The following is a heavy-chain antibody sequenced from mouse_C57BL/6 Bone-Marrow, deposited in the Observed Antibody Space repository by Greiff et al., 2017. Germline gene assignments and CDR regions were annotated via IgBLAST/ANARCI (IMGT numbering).Heavy chain of an antibody. CDR3: ARSPPWDEAMDY. Sequence: EVQLQQSGAELVRPGASVKLSCTASGFNIKDDYIHWVKQRPEQGLEWIGWIDPEIGDTEYASKFQGKATITSDTSSSTAYMQLSSLTSEDSAIYFCARSPPWDEAMDYWGQGTSVTVSS. CDR2: IDPEIGDT. V-gene: IGHV14-4*01. D-gene: IGHD4-1*01. CDR1: GFNIKDDY. J-gene: IGHJ4*01.